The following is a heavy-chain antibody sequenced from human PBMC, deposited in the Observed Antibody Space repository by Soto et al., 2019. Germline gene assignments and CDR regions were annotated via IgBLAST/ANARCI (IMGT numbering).Heavy chain of an antibody. V-gene: IGHV4-39*01. CDR3: ARHHCSGGTCYSYGMDV. CDR1: GGSISSSSYY. D-gene: IGHD2-15*01. CDR2: MHYSGTT. Sequence: QLQLQESGPGLVKPSETLSLTCTVSGGSISSSSYYWGWIRQPPGKELEWIGSMHYSGTTYSNPSLKSRLTISVDTSKNQFSLKMSSVPAADTAVYYCARHHCSGGTCYSYGMDVWGQGTTVTVSS. J-gene: IGHJ6*02.